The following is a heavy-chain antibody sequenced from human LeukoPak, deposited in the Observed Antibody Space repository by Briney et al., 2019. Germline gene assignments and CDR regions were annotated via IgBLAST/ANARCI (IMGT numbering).Heavy chain of an antibody. D-gene: IGHD1-26*01. CDR2: IYHSGRT. Sequence: SESLSLTCAVSGGSISSGGNSWSWIRQPPGKGRESIGYIYHSGRTYYNPSLKSRVTISVHRSKNQFSLKLSSVTAADTAVYYCASAPYSGSYGAFDIWGQGTMVTVSS. CDR1: GGSISSGGNS. J-gene: IGHJ3*02. V-gene: IGHV4-30-2*01. CDR3: ASAPYSGSYGAFDI.